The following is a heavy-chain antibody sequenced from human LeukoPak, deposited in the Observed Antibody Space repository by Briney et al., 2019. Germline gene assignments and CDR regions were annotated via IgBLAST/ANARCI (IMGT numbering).Heavy chain of an antibody. CDR3: ASARRGYFDY. J-gene: IGHJ4*02. CDR1: GGSFSGYY. V-gene: IGHV4-34*01. Sequence: PSETLSLTCAVYGGSFSGYYWSWIRQPPGKGLEWIGEINHSGSTNYNPSLKSRVTISVDTSKNQFSLKLSSVTAADTAVYYCASARRGYFDYWGQGTLVTVSS. CDR2: INHSGST.